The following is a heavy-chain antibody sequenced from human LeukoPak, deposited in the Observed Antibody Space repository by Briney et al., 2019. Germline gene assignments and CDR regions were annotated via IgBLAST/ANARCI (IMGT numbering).Heavy chain of an antibody. CDR2: MNPNSGNT. D-gene: IGHD6-13*01. CDR3: ARGRRQQSLFDYYYYYMDV. V-gene: IGHV1-8*03. CDR1: GYTFTSYD. Sequence: GASVKVSCKASGYTFTSYDTNWVRQATGQGLEWMGWMNPNSGNTGYAQKFQGRVTITRNTSISTAYMELSSLRSEDTAVYYCARGRRQQSLFDYYYYYMDVWGKGTTVTVSS. J-gene: IGHJ6*03.